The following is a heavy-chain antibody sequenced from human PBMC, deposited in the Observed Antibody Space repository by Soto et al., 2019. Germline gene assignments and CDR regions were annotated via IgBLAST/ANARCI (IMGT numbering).Heavy chain of an antibody. CDR3: ARLYPYDYIWGSYRPVRFDY. CDR1: GFTFSNYW. CDR2: INQDGSER. D-gene: IGHD3-16*02. Sequence: GGSLRLSCAASGFTFSNYWMSWVRQAPGKGLEWVASINQDGSERYYVDSVKGRFTISRDNAKSSLYLQMSSLRAEDTAVYYCARLYPYDYIWGSYRPVRFDYWGQGTLVTVSS. J-gene: IGHJ4*02. V-gene: IGHV3-7*01.